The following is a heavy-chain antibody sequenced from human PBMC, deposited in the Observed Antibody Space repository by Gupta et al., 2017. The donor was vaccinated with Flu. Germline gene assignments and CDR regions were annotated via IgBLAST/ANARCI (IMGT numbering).Heavy chain of an antibody. CDR3: ARYDSGGYYHLTPSQMWGRGGFDY. D-gene: IGHD3-22*01. Sequence: HVRLQESGQGLVRPSETLSLTCSVSGYSMRSGYYWVWIRQPPGKGLVWIGIIYHGGTTYYNPSLESRVTISVDTSKNHFSLKVNSATAADTAVYYCARYDSGGYYHLTPSQMWGRGGFDYWGQGSLVTVSS. CDR1: GYSMRSGYY. CDR2: IYHGGTT. J-gene: IGHJ4*02. V-gene: IGHV4-38-2*01.